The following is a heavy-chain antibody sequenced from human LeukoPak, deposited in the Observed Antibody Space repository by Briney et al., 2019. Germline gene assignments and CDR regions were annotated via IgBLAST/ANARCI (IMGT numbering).Heavy chain of an antibody. D-gene: IGHD1-26*01. CDR1: GFTVSSYF. CDR3: ASAVKWELLPAES. CDR2: IYSGGTI. J-gene: IGHJ5*02. Sequence: GGSLRLSCAASGFTVSSYFMTWVRQAPGKGLEWVSVIYSGGTIHYAGSVKGRFTISRDNSKNTLFLQMNSLRAEDTAVYYCASAVKWELLPAESWGQGTLVTVSS. V-gene: IGHV3-66*01.